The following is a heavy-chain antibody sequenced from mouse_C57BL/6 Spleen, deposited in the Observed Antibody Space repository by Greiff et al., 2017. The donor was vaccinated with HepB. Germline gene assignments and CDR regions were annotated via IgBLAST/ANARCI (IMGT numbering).Heavy chain of an antibody. J-gene: IGHJ2*01. V-gene: IGHV1-15*01. CDR3: EGTNYYGSSSYYFDY. CDR2: IDPETGGT. D-gene: IGHD1-1*01. CDR1: GYTFTDYE. Sequence: QVQLKESGAELVRPGASVTLSCKASGYTFTDYEMHWVKQTPVHGLEWIGAIDPETGGTAYNQKFKGKAILTADKSSSTAYMELRSLTSEDSAVYYCEGTNYYGSSSYYFDYWGQGTTLTVSS.